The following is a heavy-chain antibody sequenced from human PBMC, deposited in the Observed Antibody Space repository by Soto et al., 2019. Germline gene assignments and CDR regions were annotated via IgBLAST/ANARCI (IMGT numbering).Heavy chain of an antibody. D-gene: IGHD6-13*01. Sequence: LSLTCTVSGGSISSGDYYWSWIRQPPGKGLEWIGYIYYSGSTYYNPSLKSRVTISVDTSKNQFSLKLSSVTAADTAVYYCARGLIAAAGRWFDPWGQGTLVTVSS. V-gene: IGHV4-30-4*01. J-gene: IGHJ5*02. CDR3: ARGLIAAAGRWFDP. CDR1: GGSISSGDYY. CDR2: IYYSGST.